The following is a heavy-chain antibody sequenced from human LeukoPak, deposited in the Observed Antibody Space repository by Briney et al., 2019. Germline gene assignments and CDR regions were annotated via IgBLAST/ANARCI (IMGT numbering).Heavy chain of an antibody. Sequence: ASVKVSCKASGYTFTSYDINWVRQATGQGLEWMGWMNPNSGNTGYAQKFQGRVAITRNTSISTAYMELSSLRSEDTAVYCCARVPWQGRVARVDAFDIWGQGTMVTVSS. CDR3: ARVPWQGRVARVDAFDI. J-gene: IGHJ3*02. D-gene: IGHD3-3*01. V-gene: IGHV1-8*03. CDR2: MNPNSGNT. CDR1: GYTFTSYD.